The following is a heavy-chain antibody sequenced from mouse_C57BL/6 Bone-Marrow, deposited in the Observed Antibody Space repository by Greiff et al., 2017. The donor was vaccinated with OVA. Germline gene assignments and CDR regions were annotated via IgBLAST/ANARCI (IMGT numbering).Heavy chain of an antibody. V-gene: IGHV1-50*01. CDR2: IDPSDSYT. Sequence: QVQLQQPGAELVKPGASVKLSCKASGYTFTSYWMQWVKQRPGQGLEWIGEIDPSDSYTNYNQKFKGKATLTVDTSSSTAYMQLSSLTSEDSAVYYCARIYYGNYRTVDYWGQGTTLTVSS. CDR3: ARIYYGNYRTVDY. D-gene: IGHD2-1*01. J-gene: IGHJ2*01. CDR1: GYTFTSYW.